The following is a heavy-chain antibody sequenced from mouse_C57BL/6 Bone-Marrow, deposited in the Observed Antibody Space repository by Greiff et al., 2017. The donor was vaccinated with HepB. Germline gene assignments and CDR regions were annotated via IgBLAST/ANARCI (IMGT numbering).Heavy chain of an antibody. Sequence: DVKLVESGPGLVKPSQSLSLTCSVTGYSITSGYYWNWIRQFPGNKLEWMGYISYDGSNNYNPSLKNRISITRDTSKNQFFLKLNSVTTEDTATYYCANLNYYGSSYWYFDVWGTGTTVTVSS. CDR2: ISYDGSN. V-gene: IGHV3-6*01. J-gene: IGHJ1*03. D-gene: IGHD1-1*01. CDR1: GYSITSGYY. CDR3: ANLNYYGSSYWYFDV.